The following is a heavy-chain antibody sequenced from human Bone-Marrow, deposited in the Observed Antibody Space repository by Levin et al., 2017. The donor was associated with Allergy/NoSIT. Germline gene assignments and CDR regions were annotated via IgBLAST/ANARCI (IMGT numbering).Heavy chain of an antibody. CDR2: SKSRADGGAT. CDR1: GFIFSGAW. J-gene: IGHJ3*01. CDR3: TSERSGAFHV. D-gene: IGHD3-3*01. V-gene: IGHV3-15*07. Sequence: ETLSLTCAGSGFIFSGAWLNWVRQAPGRGLEWVGLSKSRADGGATDYAAPVKGRFTISRDDSEDTVYLQMNSLKTEDTAVYYCTSERSGAFHVWGQGTMVTVS.